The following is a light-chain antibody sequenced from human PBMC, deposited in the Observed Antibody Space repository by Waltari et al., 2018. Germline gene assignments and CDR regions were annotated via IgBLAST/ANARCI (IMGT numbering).Light chain of an antibody. Sequence: QSALTQPASLSGSPGQSITTSCTGTSSDVGTYNLVSWYQQHPGKAPKVLIYDVSKRPSGVSNRFSGSKSGNTASLTISGLQAEDEADYYCCSYAGSSTLVFGGGTKLTVL. J-gene: IGLJ2*01. CDR1: SSDVGTYNL. CDR2: DVS. CDR3: CSYAGSSTLV. V-gene: IGLV2-23*02.